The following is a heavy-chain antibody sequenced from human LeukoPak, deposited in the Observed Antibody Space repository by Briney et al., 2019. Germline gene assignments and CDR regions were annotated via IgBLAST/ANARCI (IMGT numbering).Heavy chain of an antibody. CDR1: GGSITGYY. J-gene: IGHJ4*02. CDR2: IYYSGST. Sequence: SETLSLTCTVSGGSITGYYWSWIRQHPGKGLEWIGYIYYSGSTYYNPSLKSRVTISVDTSKNQFSLKLSSVTAADTAVYYCARDSGNSPFDHWGQGTLVTVSS. V-gene: IGHV4-59*06. CDR3: ARDSGNSPFDH. D-gene: IGHD4-23*01.